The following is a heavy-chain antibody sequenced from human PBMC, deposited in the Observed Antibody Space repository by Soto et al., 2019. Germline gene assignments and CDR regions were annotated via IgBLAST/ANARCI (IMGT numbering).Heavy chain of an antibody. CDR2: IYYSGST. CDR1: GGSISSGGYY. V-gene: IGHV4-31*03. J-gene: IGHJ4*02. D-gene: IGHD2-21*01. Sequence: QVQLQESGPGLVKPSQTLSLTCTVSGGSISSGGYYWSWIRQHPGKGLEWIGYIYYSGSTYYNPYLKSRVTISVDTSKNPFSLKLSSVTAADTAVYSCAREAPPSLSYCGGDCYSDWGQGTLVTVSS. CDR3: AREAPPSLSYCGGDCYSD.